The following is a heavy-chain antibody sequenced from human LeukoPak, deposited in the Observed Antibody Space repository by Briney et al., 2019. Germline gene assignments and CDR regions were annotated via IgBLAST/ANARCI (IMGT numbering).Heavy chain of an antibody. Sequence: PGGALRLSCAASGFTFSSYCMHWGRQAPGKGLEWVAVIWYDGSNKYYADSVKGRFTISRDNSKNTLYLQMNSLRAEDTAVYYCARDVASYGLDYWGQGTLVTVSS. V-gene: IGHV3-33*01. CDR3: ARDVASYGLDY. J-gene: IGHJ4*02. CDR2: IWYDGSNK. D-gene: IGHD5-18*01. CDR1: GFTFSSYC.